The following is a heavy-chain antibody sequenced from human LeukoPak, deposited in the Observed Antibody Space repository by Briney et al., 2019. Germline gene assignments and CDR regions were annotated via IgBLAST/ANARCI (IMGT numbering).Heavy chain of an antibody. J-gene: IGHJ3*02. CDR2: ISSSSSTI. Sequence: GGSLRLSCAASGFTFSSYEMNWVRQAPGKGLEWVSYISSSSSTIYYADSVKGRFTISSDNVKKSLSLQMNSLRAEDTAVYYCASGQYGFAFPIWGQGTRVSVFS. V-gene: IGHV3-48*03. CDR3: ASGQYGFAFPI. CDR1: GFTFSSYE. D-gene: IGHD3-10*01.